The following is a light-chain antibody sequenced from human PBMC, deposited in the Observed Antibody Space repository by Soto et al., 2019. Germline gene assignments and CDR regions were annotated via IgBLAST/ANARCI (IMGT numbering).Light chain of an antibody. V-gene: IGLV2-14*01. J-gene: IGLJ1*01. Sequence: QSVLTQPGSECGSPGQSITISCTGSTRDVGAYNYVSWYKHHPGQAPQLMIYEVSNRPSGVSNRFSGSKSGNTASLTISGLQAVDEGDYYCSSRTSSSSPVVFGTGTKVTVL. CDR3: SSRTSSSSPVV. CDR1: TRDVGAYNY. CDR2: EVS.